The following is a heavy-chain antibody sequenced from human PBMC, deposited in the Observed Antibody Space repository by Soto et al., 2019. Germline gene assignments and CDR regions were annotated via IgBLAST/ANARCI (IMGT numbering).Heavy chain of an antibody. CDR3: ARGGTWYSRSWYVFGY. J-gene: IGHJ4*02. CDR1: GYTFTGYY. D-gene: IGHD6-13*01. Sequence: ASVKVSCKASGYTFTGYYMHWVRQAPGQGLEWMGWINPNSGGTNYAQKFQGRVTMTRDTSISTAYMELSRLRSDDTAVYYCARGGTWYSRSWYVFGYWGQGTLVTVSS. CDR2: INPNSGGT. V-gene: IGHV1-2*02.